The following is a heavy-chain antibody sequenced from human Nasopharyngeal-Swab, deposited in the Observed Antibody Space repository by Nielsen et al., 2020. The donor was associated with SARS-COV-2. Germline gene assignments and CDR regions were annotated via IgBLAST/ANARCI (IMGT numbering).Heavy chain of an antibody. Sequence: SETLSLTCTVSGGSISSGYYWGWIRQPPGKGLEWIGSIYHSGSTYYNPSLKSRVTISVDTSKNQFSLKLSSVTAADTAVYYCARGGYSSGWVVYWGQGTLVTVSS. J-gene: IGHJ4*02. CDR3: ARGGYSSGWVVY. CDR2: IYHSGST. CDR1: GGSISSGYY. D-gene: IGHD6-19*01. V-gene: IGHV4-38-2*02.